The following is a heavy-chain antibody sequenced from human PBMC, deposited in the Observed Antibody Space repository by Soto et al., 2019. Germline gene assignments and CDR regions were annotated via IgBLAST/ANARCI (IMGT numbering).Heavy chain of an antibody. J-gene: IGHJ4*02. CDR2: ISYDGSSK. CDR1: GFTFSSYA. Sequence: PGGSLRLSCAASGFTFSSYAMHWVRQAPGKGLEWVAVISYDGSSKYYADSVKGRFTISRDNSKNTLYLQMNSLRAEDTAVYYCARESEDLTSNFDYWGQGTLVTVSS. CDR3: ARESEDLTSNFDY. V-gene: IGHV3-30-3*01.